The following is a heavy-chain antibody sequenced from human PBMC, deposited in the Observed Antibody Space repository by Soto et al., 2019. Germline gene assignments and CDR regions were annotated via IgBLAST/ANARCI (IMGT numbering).Heavy chain of an antibody. CDR3: AKGYYYDNSGQSYFDY. CDR1: GFTFSTYG. Sequence: GGSLRLSCAASGFTFSTYGMHWVRQAPGKGLEWVAVITYDGSHEFYADSVKGRFTISRDNSKNSVYLQMHSLRAEDTAVYYCAKGYYYDNSGQSYFDYWGHGTLVTVSS. V-gene: IGHV3-30*18. CDR2: ITYDGSHE. D-gene: IGHD3-22*01. J-gene: IGHJ4*01.